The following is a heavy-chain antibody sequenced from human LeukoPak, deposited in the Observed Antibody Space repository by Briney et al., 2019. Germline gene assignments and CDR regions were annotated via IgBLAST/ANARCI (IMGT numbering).Heavy chain of an antibody. CDR3: AVMTTVKYYYYNYMDV. CDR1: GGTFSSYA. V-gene: IGHV1-69*13. CDR2: IIPIFGTA. Sequence: SVKVSCKASGGTFSSYAISWVRQAPGQGLEWMGGIIPIFGTANYAQKFQGRVTITADESTSTAYMELSSLRSEDTAVYYCAVMTTVKYYYYNYMDVWGKGTTVTVSS. D-gene: IGHD4-11*01. J-gene: IGHJ6*03.